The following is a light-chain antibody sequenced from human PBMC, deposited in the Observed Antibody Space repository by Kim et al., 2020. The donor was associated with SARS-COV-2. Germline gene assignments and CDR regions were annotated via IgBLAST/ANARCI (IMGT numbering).Light chain of an antibody. V-gene: IGKV1-27*01. CDR1: QDISNY. CDR2: AAS. CDR3: QTCHSSPCT. J-gene: IGKJ1*01. Sequence: DIQMTQSPSSLSASVGDRVTITCRASQDISNYLAWFQLKPGKAPKLLIYAASALQPGVPSRFSGSGSGTDFTLTVTSLQPEDVSTYYCQTCHSSPCTFFQG.